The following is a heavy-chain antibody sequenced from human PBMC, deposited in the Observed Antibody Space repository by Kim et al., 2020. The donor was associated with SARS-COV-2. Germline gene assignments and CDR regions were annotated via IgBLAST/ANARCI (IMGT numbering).Heavy chain of an antibody. Sequence: GGSLRLSCAASGFTFSSYGMHWVRQAPGKGLEWVAVISYDGSNKYYADSVKGRFTISRDNSKNTLYLQMNSLRAEDTAVYYCARGDYDFWSGYHFDYWGQGTLVTVSS. CDR3: ARGDYDFWSGYHFDY. J-gene: IGHJ4*02. CDR1: GFTFSSYG. D-gene: IGHD3-3*01. CDR2: ISYDGSNK. V-gene: IGHV3-30*03.